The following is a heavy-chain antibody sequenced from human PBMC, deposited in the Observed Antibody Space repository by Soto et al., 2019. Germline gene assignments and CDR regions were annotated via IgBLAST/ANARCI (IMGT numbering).Heavy chain of an antibody. CDR3: ARAPEGSGDYYYSEY. CDR1: GFRFSNYW. Sequence: EVQLVESGGGLVQPGGSLRLSCAASGFRFSNYWMSWVRQAPGKGLQLVANINRDASEKYYVDSLRGRFTISRDNAENSLYLHMNSLRDDDTAVYYCARAPEGSGDYYYSEYWGQGIQVTVSS. CDR2: INRDASEK. V-gene: IGHV3-7*03. J-gene: IGHJ4*02. D-gene: IGHD3-22*01.